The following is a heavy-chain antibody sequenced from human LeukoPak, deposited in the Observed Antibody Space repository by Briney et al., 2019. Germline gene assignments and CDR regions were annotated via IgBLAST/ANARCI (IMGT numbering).Heavy chain of an antibody. CDR1: GGSISGYY. CDR3: ARHYGGFYDY. Sequence: SETLSLTCTVSGGSISGYYWSWIRQPPGKGLEWIGEINHSGSTNYNPSLKSRVTISVDPSKNQFSLRLSSVTAADTAVYYCARHYGGFYDYWGQGTLVTVSS. D-gene: IGHD4-23*01. J-gene: IGHJ4*02. CDR2: INHSGST. V-gene: IGHV4-34*01.